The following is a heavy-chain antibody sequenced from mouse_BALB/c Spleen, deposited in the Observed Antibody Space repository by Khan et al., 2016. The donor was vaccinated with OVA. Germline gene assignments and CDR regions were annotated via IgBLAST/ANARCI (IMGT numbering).Heavy chain of an antibody. CDR1: GYTFTSYS. D-gene: IGHD1-1*01. CDR3: ARDFHYYGSRGALDY. J-gene: IGHJ4*01. Sequence: QVQLQQSGAELARPGASVKMSCTASGYTFTSYSMHWIKQRPGQGLEWIGNINPRNAYTNYNQKFKDKATLTADKSSSTAYMQLSSLTSEDSAVYYCARDFHYYGSRGALDYWGQGTSVTVSS. CDR2: INPRNAYT. V-gene: IGHV1-4*01.